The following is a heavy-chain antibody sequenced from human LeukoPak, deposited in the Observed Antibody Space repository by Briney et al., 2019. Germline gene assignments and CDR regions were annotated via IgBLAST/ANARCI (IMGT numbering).Heavy chain of an antibody. CDR1: GFNVSNDY. D-gene: IGHD3-22*01. V-gene: IGHV3-66*01. Sequence: PGGSLRLSCAASGFNVSNDYMSWVRQAPGNGLEWVSVIYSGGNTHYADSVKGRFTISRDKSTNTVHLQMNSLRAEDTALYYCARVKYDGSGYYYFLELFFDHWGQGTLVTVSS. CDR3: ARVKYDGSGYYYFLELFFDH. CDR2: IYSGGNT. J-gene: IGHJ4*02.